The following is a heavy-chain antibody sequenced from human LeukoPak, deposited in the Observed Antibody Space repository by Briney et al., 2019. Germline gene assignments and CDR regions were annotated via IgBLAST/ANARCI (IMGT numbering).Heavy chain of an antibody. CDR2: ISSSGSTI. Sequence: GGSLRLSCAASGFTFSSYEMNWVRQAPGKGLEWVSYISSSGSTIYYADSVKGRFTISRDNAKNSLYLQMNSLRAEDTAVYYCARMDGGILLFSDAFDIWGQGTMVTVSS. CDR1: GFTFSSYE. J-gene: IGHJ3*02. D-gene: IGHD2-21*02. V-gene: IGHV3-48*03. CDR3: ARMDGGILLFSDAFDI.